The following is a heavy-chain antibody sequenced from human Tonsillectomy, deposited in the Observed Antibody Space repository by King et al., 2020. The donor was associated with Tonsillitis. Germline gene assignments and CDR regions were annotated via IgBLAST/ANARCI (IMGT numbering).Heavy chain of an antibody. J-gene: IGHJ3*02. V-gene: IGHV4-39*01. CDR3: ARLQLYYYDSSAYQDAFDI. D-gene: IGHD3-22*01. CDR1: GGSISSSTYY. CDR2: IYYSGNT. Sequence: QLQESGPGLVKPSETLSLTCTVSGGSISSSTYYWGWIRQPPGKGLEWIGSIYYSGNTYYNPSLKSRVTMSVDTSKNQFSLKLSSVTAADTAVYYCARLQLYYYDSSAYQDAFDIWGQGTMVTVSS.